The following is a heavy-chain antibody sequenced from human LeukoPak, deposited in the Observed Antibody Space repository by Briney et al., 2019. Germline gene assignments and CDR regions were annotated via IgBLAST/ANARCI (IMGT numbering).Heavy chain of an antibody. Sequence: GGSMRLSCAASGFTFTNYWIHWVRQTPEKGLVWVSRIESDAITTSHADSVKGRFTISRDNAKNSLYLQMNSLRAEDTAVYYCARDVGYWYFDLWGRGTLVTISS. CDR1: GFTFTNYW. CDR2: IESDAITT. J-gene: IGHJ2*01. V-gene: IGHV3-74*01. D-gene: IGHD2-15*01. CDR3: ARDVGYWYFDL.